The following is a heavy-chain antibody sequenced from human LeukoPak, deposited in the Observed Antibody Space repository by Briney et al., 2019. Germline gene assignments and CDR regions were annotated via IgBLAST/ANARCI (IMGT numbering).Heavy chain of an antibody. J-gene: IGHJ3*02. CDR2: IKQDGAEE. CDR3: AKATYDILTGSAFDI. D-gene: IGHD3-9*01. Sequence: GGSLRLSCAASGFTFHEYWMSWVRQAPGKGLEWVANIKQDGAEEYYVDSVEGRFTISRDNAKNSLYLQMSSLRAEDTAVYYCAKATYDILTGSAFDIWGQGTMVTVSS. CDR1: GFTFHEYW. V-gene: IGHV3-7*01.